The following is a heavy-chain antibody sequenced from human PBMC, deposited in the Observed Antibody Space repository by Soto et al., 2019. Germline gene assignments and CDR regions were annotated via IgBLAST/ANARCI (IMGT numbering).Heavy chain of an antibody. CDR2: IYHSGSA. D-gene: IGHD6-19*01. J-gene: IGHJ4*02. CDR3: ARDAAVPGETDRFDY. CDR1: GDSISSNVW. V-gene: IGHV4-4*02. Sequence: SETLSLTCAVSGDSISSNVWWSWVRQPPGKGLEWIGEIYHSGSANFNPSLKSRVTMSVDTSKNQFSLKLNSVTAADTAMYYCARDAAVPGETDRFDYWGQGTLVTVSS.